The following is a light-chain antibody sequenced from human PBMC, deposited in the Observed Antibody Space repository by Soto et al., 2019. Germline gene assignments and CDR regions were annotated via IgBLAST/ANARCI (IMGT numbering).Light chain of an antibody. J-gene: IGKJ4*01. CDR2: AAS. CDR3: QQLNSYPLT. V-gene: IGKV1-9*01. CDR1: QGISSY. Sequence: DIQLTQSPSFLSASVGDRVTITCRASQGISSYLAWYQQKPRKAPKLLIYAASTLQSGVPSRFSGSGSGTEFTLIISSLQPEDFATYYCQQLNSYPLTFGGGTKVEIK.